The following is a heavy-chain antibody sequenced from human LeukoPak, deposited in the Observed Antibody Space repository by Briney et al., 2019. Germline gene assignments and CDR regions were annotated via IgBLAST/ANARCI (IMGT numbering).Heavy chain of an antibody. CDR3: ARGTADGMGYFDY. Sequence: SETLSLTWAVYGGFFGGYSWSWIRQPPGKGLEWIGEINHSGSTNYNPSLKSRVTISVYTPTHQFSLKLSSVTAADTAVYYCARGTADGMGYFDYWGQGTLVTVSS. D-gene: IGHD6-13*01. J-gene: IGHJ4*02. CDR2: INHSGST. CDR1: GGFFGGYS. V-gene: IGHV4-34*01.